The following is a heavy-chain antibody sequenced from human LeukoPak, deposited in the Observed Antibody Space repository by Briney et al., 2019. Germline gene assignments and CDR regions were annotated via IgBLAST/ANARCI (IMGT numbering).Heavy chain of an antibody. Sequence: ETLSLTCTVSGGSISSSSYYWGWIRQPPGKGLEWVSIISSGSSAIFSADALKGRFTISRDDAKNLLYLDMNSLRAEDTAVYYCARGHTAVTRHFDFWGQGTLVTVSS. V-gene: IGHV3-21*01. J-gene: IGHJ4*02. CDR2: ISSGSSAI. CDR1: GGSISSSS. CDR3: ARGHTAVTRHFDF. D-gene: IGHD4-17*01.